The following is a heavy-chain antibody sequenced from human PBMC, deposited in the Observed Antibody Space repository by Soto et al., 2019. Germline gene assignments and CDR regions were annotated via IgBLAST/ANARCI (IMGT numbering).Heavy chain of an antibody. CDR1: GGSISSSNW. D-gene: IGHD5-18*01. V-gene: IGHV4-4*02. Sequence: PSETLSLTCAVSGGSISSSNWWSWVRQPPGKGLEWIGEIYHSGSTNYNPSLKSRVTISVDKSKNQFSLKLSSVTAADTAVYYCAGRGIQLWSAPEMATIDYWGQGTLVTVSS. CDR3: AGRGIQLWSAPEMATIDY. J-gene: IGHJ4*02. CDR2: IYHSGST.